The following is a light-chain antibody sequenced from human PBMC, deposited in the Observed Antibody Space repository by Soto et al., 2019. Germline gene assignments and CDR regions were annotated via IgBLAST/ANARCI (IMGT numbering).Light chain of an antibody. CDR3: QQYNSWPPIT. CDR1: QSFSNH. V-gene: IGKV3-15*01. Sequence: EVVMTQSPATLSVSPGERATLSCRASQSFSNHLAWYQQKPGQAPRLLLYRASTRAPGVPARFSGSGSGTEFTLTISSLQSEDFAVYYCQQYNSWPPITFGQGTRLEIK. CDR2: RAS. J-gene: IGKJ5*01.